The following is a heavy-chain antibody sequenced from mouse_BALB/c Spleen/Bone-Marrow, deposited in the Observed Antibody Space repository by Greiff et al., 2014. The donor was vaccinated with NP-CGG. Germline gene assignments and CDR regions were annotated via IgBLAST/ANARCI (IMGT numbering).Heavy chain of an antibody. V-gene: IGHV5-4*02. J-gene: IGHJ4*01. CDR2: ISDGGNYS. CDR1: GFTFSDYY. CDR3: ARSRMRYGAMDY. D-gene: IGHD2-10*02. Sequence: EVKLVESGGGLVKPGGSLKLSCAASGFTFSDYYTYWLRQTPEKRLEWVATISDGGNYSYYPDSVKGRFTISRDNAKNNLYLQMSSLKSEDTAMYYCARSRMRYGAMDYWGQGTSVTVFS.